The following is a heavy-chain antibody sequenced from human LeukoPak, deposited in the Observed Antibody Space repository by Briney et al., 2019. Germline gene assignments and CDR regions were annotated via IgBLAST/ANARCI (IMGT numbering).Heavy chain of an antibody. CDR3: AKDGYSSGNGMDV. Sequence: PGGSLRLSCAASGFTVSSNYMSWVRQAPGKGLEWVSVIYSGGNTFYADSVKGRFTISRDNSKNTLFLQMNSLRAEDTAVYYCAKDGYSSGNGMDVWGQGTTVTVSS. D-gene: IGHD6-19*01. V-gene: IGHV3-66*01. CDR2: IYSGGNT. CDR1: GFTVSSNY. J-gene: IGHJ6*02.